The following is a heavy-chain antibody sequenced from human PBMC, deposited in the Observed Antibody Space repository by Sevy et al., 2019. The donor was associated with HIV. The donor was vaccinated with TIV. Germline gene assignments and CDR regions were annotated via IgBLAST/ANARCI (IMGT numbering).Heavy chain of an antibody. J-gene: IGHJ4*02. CDR2: LSFGWGEI. D-gene: IGHD2-8*01. CDR1: GFTFSKYS. V-gene: IGHV3-23*01. CDR3: AREGCTKPHDY. Sequence: GGSLRLSCAASGFTFSKYSMSWVRQPPGKGLEWVSTLSFGWGEINYADSVKGRFTISRDNSKGSGYLQMNNLGPEDTAVYYCAREGCTKPHDYWGQGTLVTVSS.